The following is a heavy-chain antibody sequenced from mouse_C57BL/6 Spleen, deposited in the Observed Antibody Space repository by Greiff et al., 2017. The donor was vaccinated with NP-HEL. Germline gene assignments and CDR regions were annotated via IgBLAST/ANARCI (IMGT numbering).Heavy chain of an antibody. CDR2: INYDGSST. D-gene: IGHD2-2*01. Sequence: EVQLVESEGGLVQPGSSMKLSCTASGFTFSDYYMAWVRQVPEKGLEWVANINYDGSSTYYLDSLKSRFIISRDNAKNILYLQMSSLKSEDTATYYCARDGYPWYFDVWGTGTTVTVSS. J-gene: IGHJ1*03. V-gene: IGHV5-16*01. CDR1: GFTFSDYY. CDR3: ARDGYPWYFDV.